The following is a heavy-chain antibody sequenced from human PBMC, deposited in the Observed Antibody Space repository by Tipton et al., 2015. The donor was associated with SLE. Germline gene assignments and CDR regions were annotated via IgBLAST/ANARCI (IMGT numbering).Heavy chain of an antibody. CDR2: IYDDGSA. J-gene: IGHJ4*02. Sequence: TLSLTCTVSGGSISRSSYYWGWIRQSPGKGLEWIGSIYDDGSATYNPSLKSRVTISVDTSKNHFSLKLGSVTAADTAVYYCARTNWGPGYSDFCGQGTLVTVSS. D-gene: IGHD7-27*01. CDR1: GGSISRSSYY. V-gene: IGHV4-39*01. CDR3: ARTNWGPGYSDF.